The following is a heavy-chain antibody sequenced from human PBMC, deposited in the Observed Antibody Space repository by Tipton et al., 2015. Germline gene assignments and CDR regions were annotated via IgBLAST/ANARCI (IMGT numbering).Heavy chain of an antibody. D-gene: IGHD3-10*01. V-gene: IGHV3-9*01. CDR3: AKESSWANYFEY. Sequence: SLRLSCSASGFTFDDSAMHWVRQAPGKGPEWVASVTWNGGNVVYADSVTGRFTISRDNAKNSLYLQMNSLIPEDTALYYCAKESSWANYFEYWGLGTLVTVSS. CDR1: GFTFDDSA. J-gene: IGHJ4*02. CDR2: VTWNGGNV.